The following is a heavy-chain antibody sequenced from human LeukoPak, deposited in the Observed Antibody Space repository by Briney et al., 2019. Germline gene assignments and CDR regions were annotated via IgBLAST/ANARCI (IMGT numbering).Heavy chain of an antibody. D-gene: IGHD3-22*01. CDR3: ARDDYYYDSSGYADY. CDR1: GFTFSDYY. CDR2: ISSSGSTI. Sequence: GGSLRLSCAASGFTFSDYYMSWIRQAPVRGLEWVSYISSSGSTIYYADSVKGRFTISRDNAKNSLYLQMNSLRAEDTAVYYCARDDYYYDSSGYADYWGQGTLVTVSS. V-gene: IGHV3-11*01. J-gene: IGHJ4*02.